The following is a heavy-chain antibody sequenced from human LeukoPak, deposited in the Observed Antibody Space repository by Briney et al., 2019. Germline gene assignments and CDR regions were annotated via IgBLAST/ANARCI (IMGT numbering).Heavy chain of an antibody. D-gene: IGHD2-2*01. Sequence: VASVKVSCKSSGGTFSSYAISWVRQAPGQGLEWMGGIIPIFGTANYAQKFQGRVTIITDEATSTAYMEQSSLRSEDTAVYYCARAWGCSSTSCLNWFDPWGQGTLVTVSS. CDR1: GGTFSSYA. J-gene: IGHJ5*02. CDR3: ARAWGCSSTSCLNWFDP. CDR2: IIPIFGTA. V-gene: IGHV1-69*05.